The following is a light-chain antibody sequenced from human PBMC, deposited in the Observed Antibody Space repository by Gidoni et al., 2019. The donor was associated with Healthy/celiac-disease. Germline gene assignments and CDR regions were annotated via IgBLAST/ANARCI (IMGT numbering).Light chain of an antibody. V-gene: IGKV3-11*01. CDR1: QSVRSY. J-gene: IGKJ1*01. CDR2: DAS. CDR3: QQRSNWLTWT. Sequence: EIVLTQSPATLSLSPGERATLSCRASQSVRSYLAWYQQKPGQAPRLLIYDASNRATGIPARFSGSGSGTDFTLTISILEPEDFAVYYCQQRSNWLTWTFGQGTKVEIK.